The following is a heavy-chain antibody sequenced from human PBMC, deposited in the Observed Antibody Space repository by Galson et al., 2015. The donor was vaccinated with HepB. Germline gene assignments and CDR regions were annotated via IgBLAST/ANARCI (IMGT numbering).Heavy chain of an antibody. D-gene: IGHD4-11*01. J-gene: IGHJ4*02. CDR2: INCDGSST. V-gene: IGHV3-74*01. Sequence: SLRLSCAASGFTFSSYWMHWVRQAPGKGLVWVSRINCDGSSTSYADSVKGRFTISRDNAKNTLYLQMNSLRAEDTAVYYCAAYSKKQVDYWGQGTLVTVSS. CDR1: GFTFSSYW. CDR3: AAYSKKQVDY.